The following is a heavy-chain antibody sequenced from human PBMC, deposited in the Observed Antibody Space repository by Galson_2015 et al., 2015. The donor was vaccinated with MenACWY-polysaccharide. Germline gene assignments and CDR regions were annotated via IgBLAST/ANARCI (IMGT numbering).Heavy chain of an antibody. Sequence: TLSLTCTVSGGSISSGAYHWNWIRQPAGRGLEWIGRICTSGNTNYNPSLRSRVTISTNMSNNQFSLKLNSVTAADAAVYYCARGDCSGGSCWNYWGQGALVIVSS. J-gene: IGHJ4*02. D-gene: IGHD2-15*01. CDR3: ARGDCSGGSCWNY. CDR2: ICTSGNT. V-gene: IGHV4-61*02. CDR1: GGSISSGAYH.